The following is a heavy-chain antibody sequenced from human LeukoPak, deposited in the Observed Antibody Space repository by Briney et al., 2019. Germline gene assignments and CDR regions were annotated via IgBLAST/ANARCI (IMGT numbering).Heavy chain of an antibody. CDR1: GFTFSSYS. CDR3: ARAGYGYYYDSSGRSPADY. D-gene: IGHD3-22*01. J-gene: IGHJ4*02. Sequence: GGSLRLSCAASGFTFSSYSMKSVRQARGKGLGWVSSISSSSSYIYYADSVKGRFTISRDNAKNSLYLQMNSLRAEDTAVYYCARAGYGYYYDSSGRSPADYWGQGTLVTVSS. V-gene: IGHV3-21*01. CDR2: ISSSSSYI.